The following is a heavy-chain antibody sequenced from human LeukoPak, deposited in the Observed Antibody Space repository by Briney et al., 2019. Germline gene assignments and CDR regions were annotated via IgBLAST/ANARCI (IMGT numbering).Heavy chain of an antibody. CDR2: INPNSGGT. V-gene: IGHV1-2*02. CDR3: ARALLTPYGSGSYPFDY. D-gene: IGHD3-10*01. CDR1: GYTFTGYY. J-gene: IGHJ4*02. Sequence: ASAKVSCKASGYTFTGYYMHWVRQAPGQGLEWMGWINPNSGGTNYAQKFQGRVTMTRDTSISTAYMELSRLRSDDTAVYYCARALLTPYGSGSYPFDYWGQGTLVAVSS.